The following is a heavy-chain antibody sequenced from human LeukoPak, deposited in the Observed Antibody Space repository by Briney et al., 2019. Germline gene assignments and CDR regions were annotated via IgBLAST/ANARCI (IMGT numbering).Heavy chain of an antibody. V-gene: IGHV3-23*01. CDR3: AKFVTPLRGVDY. CDR2: ISGSGGST. J-gene: IGHJ4*02. D-gene: IGHD5/OR15-5a*01. Sequence: PGGFLRLSCAASGFTFSSYAMSWVRQAPGKGLEWVSAISGSGGSTYYADSVKGRFTISRDNSKNTLYLQMNSLRAEDTAVYYCAKFVTPLRGVDYWGRGTLVTVSS. CDR1: GFTFSSYA.